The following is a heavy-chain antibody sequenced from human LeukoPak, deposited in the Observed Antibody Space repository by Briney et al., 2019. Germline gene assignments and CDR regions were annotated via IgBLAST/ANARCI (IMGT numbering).Heavy chain of an antibody. J-gene: IGHJ4*02. Sequence: GGSLRLSCAASGFTFSSYSMNWVRQAPGKGLEWVSSISSSSSYIYYADSVKGRFTISRDNAKNSLYLQMNSLRAEDTAVYYCAREAMITFGGVIVRTFDYWGQGTLVTVSS. D-gene: IGHD3-16*02. CDR1: GFTFSSYS. CDR2: ISSSSSYI. CDR3: AREAMITFGGVIVRTFDY. V-gene: IGHV3-21*01.